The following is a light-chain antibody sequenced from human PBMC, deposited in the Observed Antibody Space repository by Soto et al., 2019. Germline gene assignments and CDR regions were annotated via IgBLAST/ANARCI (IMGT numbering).Light chain of an antibody. J-gene: IGKJ4*01. CDR3: LQHNSYPLT. CDR1: QGIRRD. CDR2: AVS. Sequence: DIQMTQSPSSLSAPVGGRVTITCRASQGIRRDLGWYQQKPGKAPTRLIYAVSSLHSGVPSRFSGSGSGTDITLTISSLQPEDSATYYCLQHNSYPLTFGGGTKVEIK. V-gene: IGKV1-17*01.